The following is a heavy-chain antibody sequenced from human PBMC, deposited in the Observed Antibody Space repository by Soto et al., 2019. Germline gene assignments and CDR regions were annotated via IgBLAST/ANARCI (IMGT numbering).Heavy chain of an antibody. Sequence: SETLSLTCTVSGGSISSYYWSWIRQPPGKGLEWIGYIYYSGSTNYNPSLKSRVTISVDTSKNQFSLKLSSVTAADTAVYYCARADGDYYYYYGMDVWGQGTTVTVSS. CDR2: IYYSGST. V-gene: IGHV4-59*01. D-gene: IGHD3-10*01. CDR1: GGSISSYY. J-gene: IGHJ6*02. CDR3: ARADGDYYYYYGMDV.